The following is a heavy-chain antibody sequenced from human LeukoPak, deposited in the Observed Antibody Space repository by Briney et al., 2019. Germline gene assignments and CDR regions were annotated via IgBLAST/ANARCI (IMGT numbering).Heavy chain of an antibody. D-gene: IGHD4-23*01. J-gene: IGHJ2*01. V-gene: IGHV3-48*02. Sequence: GGSVRLSCAASGFSFSSYRMNWVRHAPGKGLEWVSYISSSSSTIYYADSVKGRFTISRDNAKNSLYLQMNSLRDEDTAVYYCARADDYGGNSVFDLWGRGTLVTVSS. CDR2: ISSSSSTI. CDR3: ARADDYGGNSVFDL. CDR1: GFSFSSYR.